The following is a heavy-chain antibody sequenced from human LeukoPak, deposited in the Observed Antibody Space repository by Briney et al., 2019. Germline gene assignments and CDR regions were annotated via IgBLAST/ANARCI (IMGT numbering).Heavy chain of an antibody. Sequence: GGSLRLSCAASGFTFSRYAMSWVRQAPGKGLEWVSAISGSGGTTYYAASVKGRFTISRDNSKSTLYLQMNSLRAEDTAVYYCARGGSSGSKTKLDYYYYYGMDVWGQGTTVTVSS. V-gene: IGHV3-23*01. J-gene: IGHJ6*02. D-gene: IGHD3-10*01. CDR1: GFTFSRYA. CDR2: ISGSGGTT. CDR3: ARGGSSGSKTKLDYYYYYGMDV.